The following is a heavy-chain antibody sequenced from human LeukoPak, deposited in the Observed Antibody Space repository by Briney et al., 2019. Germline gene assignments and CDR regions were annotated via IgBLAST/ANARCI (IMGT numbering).Heavy chain of an antibody. J-gene: IGHJ4*02. V-gene: IGHV3-23*01. D-gene: IGHD5-24*01. Sequence: GGSLRLSCAASGFTFSSYAMSWVRQAPGKGLEWVSAISGSGGSTYYADSVKGRFTISRGNSKNTLYLQMNSLRAEDTAVYYCAKYPRWPQTSIDYWGQGTLVTVSS. CDR2: ISGSGGST. CDR3: AKYPRWPQTSIDY. CDR1: GFTFSSYA.